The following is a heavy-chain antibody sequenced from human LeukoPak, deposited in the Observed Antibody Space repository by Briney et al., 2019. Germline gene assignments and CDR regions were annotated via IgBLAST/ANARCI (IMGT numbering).Heavy chain of an antibody. D-gene: IGHD6-13*01. J-gene: IGHJ3*02. V-gene: IGHV7-4-1*02. CDR2: INTNTGNP. CDR1: GYTFTNYA. Sequence: ASVKVSCKASGYTFTNYAMNWVRQAPGQGLEWMGWINTNTGNPTYAQGFTGRFVFSLDTSVSTAYLQISSLKAEDTAMYYCARERRSSIPGEQQLVRAFDIWGQGTMVTVSS. CDR3: ARERRSSIPGEQQLVRAFDI.